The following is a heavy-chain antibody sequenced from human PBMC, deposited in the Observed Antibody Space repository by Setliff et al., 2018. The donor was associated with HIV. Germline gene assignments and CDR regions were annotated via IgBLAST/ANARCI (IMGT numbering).Heavy chain of an antibody. CDR2: INPNSGGT. V-gene: IGHV1-2*06. D-gene: IGHD1-26*01. CDR3: ARGTRVGANDAFDI. Sequence: ASVKVSCKASGYTFTGYYIHWVRQAPGQGLEWMGRINPNSGGTKYAQMCQGRVTMTRDTSISKAYMELSRLRSDDTAVYYCARGTRVGANDAFDIWGQGTMVTVSS. J-gene: IGHJ3*02. CDR1: GYTFTGYY.